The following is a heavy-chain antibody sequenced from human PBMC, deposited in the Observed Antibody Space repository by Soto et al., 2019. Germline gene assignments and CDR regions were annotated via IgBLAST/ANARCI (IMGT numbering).Heavy chain of an antibody. Sequence: VASVKVSCKSSGYTFTSYGISWVRQAPGQGLEWMGWISAYNGNTNYAQKLQGRVTMTTDTSTSTAYMELRSLRSDDTDVYYCAVPPNAFDIWGQGTMVTVSS. J-gene: IGHJ3*02. CDR3: AVPPNAFDI. CDR1: GYTFTSYG. V-gene: IGHV1-18*01. CDR2: ISAYNGNT.